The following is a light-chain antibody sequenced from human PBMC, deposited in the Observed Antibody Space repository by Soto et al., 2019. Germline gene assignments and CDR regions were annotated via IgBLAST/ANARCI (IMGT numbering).Light chain of an antibody. J-gene: IGLJ1*01. V-gene: IGLV2-14*01. CDR1: SSDIGSYDH. CDR2: AVS. CDR3: ISYTNRQSYV. Sequence: QSALTQPASVSGSPGQSITISCSGTSSDIGSYDHVAWYQQFPGKSPKLMIYAVSDRPSGVSDRFSGSKSGITASLTISGLQTEDEADYYCISYTNRQSYVFGTGTKVTV.